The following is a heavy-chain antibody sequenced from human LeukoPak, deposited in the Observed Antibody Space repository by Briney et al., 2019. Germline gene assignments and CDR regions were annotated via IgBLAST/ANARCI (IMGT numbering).Heavy chain of an antibody. CDR2: ISDSAGTT. Sequence: GGSLRLSCAASGFTFSRFAMSWVRQAPGKGLEWVSAISDSAGTTNYADSVKGRFSISRDNSKNTLYLHMNSLRAEDTAVYYCAKDRVVDRYNGLDVWGRGTTVTVSS. V-gene: IGHV3-23*01. J-gene: IGHJ6*02. CDR1: GFTFSRFA. D-gene: IGHD2-15*01. CDR3: AKDRVVDRYNGLDV.